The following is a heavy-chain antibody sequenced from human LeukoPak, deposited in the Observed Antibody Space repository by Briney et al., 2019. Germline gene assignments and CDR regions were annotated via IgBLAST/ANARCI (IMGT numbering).Heavy chain of an antibody. Sequence: ASVKVSCKASGYTFTGYYMHWVRQAPGQGLEWMGWINPNSGGTNYAQKFQGWVTMTRDTSISTAYMELSRLRSDDTAVYYCARGYSPSLRTTGNDFWGQGTLVTVSS. CDR1: GYTFTGYY. CDR3: ARGYSPSLRTTGNDF. V-gene: IGHV1-2*04. D-gene: IGHD1-1*01. J-gene: IGHJ4*02. CDR2: INPNSGGT.